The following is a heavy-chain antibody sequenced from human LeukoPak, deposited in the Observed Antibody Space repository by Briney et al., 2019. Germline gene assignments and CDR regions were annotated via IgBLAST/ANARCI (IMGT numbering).Heavy chain of an antibody. V-gene: IGHV3-23*01. Sequence: AGGSLRLSCAASGFTFNNYAMIWVRQAPGKGLEWVSNISGSGSNTYYADSVKGQFTISRDNTKNTLYLQMNRLRAADTAVYYCAKDRRITMAGTVDYFDYWGQGTLVTVSS. D-gene: IGHD6-19*01. CDR1: GFTFNNYA. J-gene: IGHJ4*02. CDR3: AKDRRITMAGTVDYFDY. CDR2: ISGSGSNT.